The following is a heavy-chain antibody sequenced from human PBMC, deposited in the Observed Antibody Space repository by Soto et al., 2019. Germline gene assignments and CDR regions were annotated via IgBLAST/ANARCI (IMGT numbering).Heavy chain of an antibody. CDR2: IIPILGIA. CDR3: ARASPRKGAWFDP. J-gene: IGHJ5*02. Sequence: QVQLVQSGAEVKKPGSSVKVSCKASGGTFSSYTISWVRQAPVQGLEWMGRIIPILGIANYAQKFQGRVTITADKSTSTAYMELRSLRSEDTAVYYCARASPRKGAWFDPWGQGTLVTVSS. V-gene: IGHV1-69*02. CDR1: GGTFSSYT. D-gene: IGHD3-16*01.